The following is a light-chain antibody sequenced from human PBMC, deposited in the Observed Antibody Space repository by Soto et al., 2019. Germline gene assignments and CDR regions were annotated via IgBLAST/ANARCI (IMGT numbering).Light chain of an antibody. V-gene: IGKV1-6*01. CDR2: AAS. CDR1: QVIRND. CDR3: IQDYHYPLT. Sequence: ILLTQSRSTLSASVGDRVTISRRASQVIRNDLSWYQQKPGKAPKRLIYAASNLQSGVPSRFSGSGSGTDFTLTISSLQPEDFATYYCIQDYHYPLTFGGGTKVDI. J-gene: IGKJ4*01.